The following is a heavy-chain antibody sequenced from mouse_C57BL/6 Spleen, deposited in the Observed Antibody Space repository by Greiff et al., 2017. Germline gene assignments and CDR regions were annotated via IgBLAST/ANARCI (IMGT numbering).Heavy chain of an antibody. J-gene: IGHJ1*03. Sequence: QVQLQQSGAELVKPGASVKMSCKASGYTFTSYWITWVKQRPGQGLEWIGDIYPGSGSTNYNEKFKSKATLTVDTSSSTAYMQLSSLTSEDSAVYYGARRGIYYGSSGYFDGWGTGTTVTGSS. CDR3: ARRGIYYGSSGYFDG. V-gene: IGHV1-55*01. CDR2: IYPGSGST. D-gene: IGHD1-1*01. CDR1: GYTFTSYW.